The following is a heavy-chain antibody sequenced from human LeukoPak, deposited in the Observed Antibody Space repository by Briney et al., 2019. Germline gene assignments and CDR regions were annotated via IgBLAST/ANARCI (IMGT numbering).Heavy chain of an antibody. V-gene: IGHV4-38-2*02. CDR3: ASCRDGYNLGDLDY. Sequence: SETLSLTCTVSGYSISSGYYWGWIRQPPGKGLEWIGSIYHSGSTYYNPSLKSRVTISVDTSKNQFSLKLSSVTAADTAVYYCASCRDGYNLGDLDYWGQGTLVTVSS. CDR1: GYSISSGYY. CDR2: IYHSGST. J-gene: IGHJ4*02. D-gene: IGHD5-24*01.